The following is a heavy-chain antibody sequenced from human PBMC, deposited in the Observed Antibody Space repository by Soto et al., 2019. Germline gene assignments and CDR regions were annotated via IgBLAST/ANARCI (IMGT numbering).Heavy chain of an antibody. CDR1: GFTFSSYA. J-gene: IGHJ3*02. CDR3: AKSSLRKLELDAFDI. CDR2: ISGSGGST. Sequence: EVQLLESGGGMVQPGGSLRLSCAASGFTFSSYAMSWVRQATGKGLEWVSAISGSGGSTYYADSVKGRFTISRDNSKNTMYLQMNSLIAEDTAVYYCAKSSLRKLELDAFDIWGQGTMVTVSS. V-gene: IGHV3-23*01. D-gene: IGHD1-7*01.